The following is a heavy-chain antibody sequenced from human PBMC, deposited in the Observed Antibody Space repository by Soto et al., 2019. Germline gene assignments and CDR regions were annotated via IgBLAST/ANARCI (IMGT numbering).Heavy chain of an antibody. V-gene: IGHV2-5*01. D-gene: IGHD1-26*01. J-gene: IGHJ5*02. Sequence: QITLKESGPTLVKPTQTLTLTCTFSGFSLSTTGVGVSWIRQHRGKALEWLALIYWHDDNRYSPSLKSRLTITKDTSENQVVLTVTNMDPVDTSPYYCAHRQGSIVVNGDNWFDPWGQGTLVTVSS. CDR1: GFSLSTTGVG. CDR2: IYWHDDN. CDR3: AHRQGSIVVNGDNWFDP.